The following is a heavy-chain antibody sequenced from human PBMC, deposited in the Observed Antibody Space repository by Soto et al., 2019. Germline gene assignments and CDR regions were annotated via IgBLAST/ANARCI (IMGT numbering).Heavy chain of an antibody. CDR1: GFTFSNYA. Sequence: QVQLVESGGGVVQPGTSLRLSCAASGFTFSNYAMHWVRQAPGKGLEWVALISYDGTNKYYADSVKGRFTISRDNSKNALYLQMKSLGVEDTALYYCARDSSSYDFDYWGRGTLVTVSS. V-gene: IGHV3-30-3*01. D-gene: IGHD6-6*01. CDR3: ARDSSSYDFDY. CDR2: ISYDGTNK. J-gene: IGHJ4*02.